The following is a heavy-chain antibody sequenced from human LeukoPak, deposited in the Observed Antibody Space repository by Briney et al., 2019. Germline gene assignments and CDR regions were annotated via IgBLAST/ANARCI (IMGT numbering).Heavy chain of an antibody. CDR1: GYTFTDYY. CDR2: INPNNGGI. J-gene: IGHJ3*01. D-gene: IGHD4-17*01. V-gene: IGHV1-2*02. CDR3: ARRSRGTTTVNDGFEV. Sequence: ASVKVSCKASGYTFTDYYIQWVRQAPGQGLEWLGWINPNNGGIKYAQKFQGRVTVTRDTSISTAYMELNDLRSDDTAVYYCARRSRGTTTVNDGFEVWGQGTMVTVSS.